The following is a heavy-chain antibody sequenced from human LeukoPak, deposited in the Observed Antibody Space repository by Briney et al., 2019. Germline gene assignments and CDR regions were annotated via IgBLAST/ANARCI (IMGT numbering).Heavy chain of an antibody. V-gene: IGHV3-73*01. D-gene: IGHD1-1*01. CDR3: TRNGELERRGEFDY. J-gene: IGHJ4*02. Sequence: GGSLRLSXAASGFTFSDSAMHWVRQASGKGLEWVGRIRSKANTYATAYAAAVKGRFTISRDDSRNTAYLQMNSLKTEDTAVYYCTRNGELERRGEFDYWGQGTLVTVSS. CDR1: GFTFSDSA. CDR2: IRSKANTYAT.